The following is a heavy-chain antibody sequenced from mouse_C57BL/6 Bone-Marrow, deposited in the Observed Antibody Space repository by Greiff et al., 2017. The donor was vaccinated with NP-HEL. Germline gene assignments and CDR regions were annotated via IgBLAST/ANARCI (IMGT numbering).Heavy chain of an antibody. CDR2: ISSGGDYL. CDR1: GFTFSSYA. Sequence: EVHLVESGEGLVKPGGSLKLSCAASGFTFSSYAMSWVRQTPETRLEWVAYISSGGDYLYYADTVKGRFTISRDNARNTLYLQMSSLKSEDTAMYYCTREEDYYGSSLWYFDVWGTGTTVTVSS. V-gene: IGHV5-9-1*02. CDR3: TREEDYYGSSLWYFDV. J-gene: IGHJ1*03. D-gene: IGHD1-1*01.